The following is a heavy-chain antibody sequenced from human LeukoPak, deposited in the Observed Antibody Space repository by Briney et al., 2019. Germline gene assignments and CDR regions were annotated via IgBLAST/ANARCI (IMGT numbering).Heavy chain of an antibody. CDR1: GYTFTNHG. V-gene: IGHV1-18*01. CDR3: ARGMGLRHRPSRFAP. Sequence: ASVKVSCKTSGYTFTNHGIGWVRQAPGQGLEWMGWISAYTGDTHYVQKFNDRVTMTIDTSTSTAYMELTSLRSDDTAFYYCARGMGLRHRPSRFAPGGQGPLVTSSS. D-gene: IGHD1-14*01. CDR2: ISAYTGDT. J-gene: IGHJ5*02.